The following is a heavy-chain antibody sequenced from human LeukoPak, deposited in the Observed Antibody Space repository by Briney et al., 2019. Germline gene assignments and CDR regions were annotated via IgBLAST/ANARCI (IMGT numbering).Heavy chain of an antibody. D-gene: IGHD2-2*01. CDR3: AKETYCSNPTCPRA. Sequence: PGGSLRLSCAASGFTFSNYAMNWVRQAPGKGLEWVSTISTGADGAYYTDSVKGRFTISRDNSKNSLYLQINSLRAEDTAMYYCAKETYCSNPTCPRAWGRGTLVTVSP. V-gene: IGHV3-23*01. J-gene: IGHJ5*02. CDR1: GFTFSNYA. CDR2: ISTGADGA.